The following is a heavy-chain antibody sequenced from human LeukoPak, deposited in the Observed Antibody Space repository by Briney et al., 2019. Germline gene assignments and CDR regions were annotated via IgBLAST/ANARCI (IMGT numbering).Heavy chain of an antibody. J-gene: IGHJ4*02. CDR1: GGSFSGYY. Sequence: PSETLSLTCAVYGGSFSGYYWSWIRQPPGKGLEWIGEINHSGSTNYNPSLKSRVTISVDTSKNQFSLKLSSVTAADTAVYYCARENVDIVATIRVYYFDYWGQGTVVTVSS. CDR2: INHSGST. CDR3: ARENVDIVATIRVYYFDY. V-gene: IGHV4-34*01. D-gene: IGHD5-12*01.